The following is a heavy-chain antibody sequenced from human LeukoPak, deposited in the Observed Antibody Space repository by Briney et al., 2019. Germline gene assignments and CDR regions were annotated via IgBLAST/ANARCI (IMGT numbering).Heavy chain of an antibody. V-gene: IGHV3-49*04. CDR1: GFTFGDYA. CDR3: TRDILYDFWSGYYNDAFDI. J-gene: IGHJ3*02. Sequence: GGSLRLSCTASGFTFGDYAMSWVRQAPGKGLEWVGFIRSKAYGGTTEYAASVKGGFTISRDDSKSIAYLQMNSLKTEDTAVYYCTRDILYDFWSGYYNDAFDIWGQGTMVTVSS. D-gene: IGHD3-3*01. CDR2: IRSKAYGGTT.